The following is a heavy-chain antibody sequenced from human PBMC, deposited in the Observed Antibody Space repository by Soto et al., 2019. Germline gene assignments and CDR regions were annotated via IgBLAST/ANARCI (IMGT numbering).Heavy chain of an antibody. V-gene: IGHV4-30-4*01. CDR1: GGSISSGDYY. CDR2: IYYSGST. Sequence: QVQLQESGPGLVKPSQTLSLTCTVSGGSISSGDYYWSWIRQPPGKGLEWIGYIYYSGSTYYNPSLKSRVTISVDTSKIQFSLTLSSVTAADTAVYYCARGPVVVAATGFDYWGQGTLVTVSS. CDR3: ARGPVVVAATGFDY. D-gene: IGHD2-15*01. J-gene: IGHJ4*02.